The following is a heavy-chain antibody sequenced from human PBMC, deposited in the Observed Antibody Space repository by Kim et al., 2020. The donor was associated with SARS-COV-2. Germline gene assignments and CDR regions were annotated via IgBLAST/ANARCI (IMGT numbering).Heavy chain of an antibody. V-gene: IGHV4-4*02. CDR1: GGSISSSNW. CDR2: IYHSGST. Sequence: SETLSLTCAVSGGSISSSNWWSWVRQPPGKGLEWSGEIYHSGSTNYNTSLKSRVTISVDKSKKQFSLKQSSVTAADTAVYYCARDFSFHPDSGYYVYYYYGMDVWGQGTTVTVSS. D-gene: IGHD3-22*01. J-gene: IGHJ6*02. CDR3: ARDFSFHPDSGYYVYYYYGMDV.